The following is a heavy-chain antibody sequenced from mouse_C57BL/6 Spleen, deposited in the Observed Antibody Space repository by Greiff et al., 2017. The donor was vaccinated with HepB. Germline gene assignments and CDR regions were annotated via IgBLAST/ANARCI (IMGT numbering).Heavy chain of an antibody. CDR2: ISDGGSYT. J-gene: IGHJ1*03. CDR1: GFTFSSYA. Sequence: EVKLMESGGGLVKPGGSLKLSCAASGFTFSSYAMSWVRQTPEKRLEWVATISDGGSYTYYPDNVKGRFTISRDNAKNNLYLQMRHLKSEDTAMYYCARGGIDYYGSSLTKNFDVWGTGTTVTVSS. V-gene: IGHV5-4*03. D-gene: IGHD1-1*01. CDR3: ARGGIDYYGSSLTKNFDV.